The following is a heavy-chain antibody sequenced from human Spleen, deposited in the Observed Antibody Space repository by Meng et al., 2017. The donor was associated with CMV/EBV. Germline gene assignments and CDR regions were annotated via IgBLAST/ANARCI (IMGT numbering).Heavy chain of an antibody. Sequence: GSLRLSCAASGFTFDDYAMHWVRQPPGRGLEWIAYISYRGSTDSNPSLKSRIAISVDTSKNQFSLRLTSVTAADTAVYYCAREIHGDYAPSFYYGVDVWGQGTTVTVSS. CDR2: ISYRGST. CDR3: AREIHGDYAPSFYYGVDV. V-gene: IGHV4-59*01. D-gene: IGHD4-17*01. J-gene: IGHJ6*02. CDR1: GFTFDDYA.